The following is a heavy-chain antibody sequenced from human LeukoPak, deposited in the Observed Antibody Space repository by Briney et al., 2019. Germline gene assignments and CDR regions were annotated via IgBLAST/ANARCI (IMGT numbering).Heavy chain of an antibody. CDR3: ARRTVPYYYGSGSFDY. J-gene: IGHJ4*02. D-gene: IGHD3-10*01. CDR2: IYSGGST. CDR1: GFTVSSNY. Sequence: GGSLRLSCAASGFTVSSNYMSWVRQAPGKGLEWVSVIYSGGSTYYADSVKGRFTISRDNSKNTLYLQMNSLRAEDTAVYYCARRTVPYYYGSGSFDYWGQGTLVTVSS. V-gene: IGHV3-66*04.